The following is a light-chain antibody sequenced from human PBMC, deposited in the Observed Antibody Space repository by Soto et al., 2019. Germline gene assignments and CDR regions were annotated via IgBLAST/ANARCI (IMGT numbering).Light chain of an antibody. J-gene: IGLJ2*01. V-gene: IGLV2-23*01. CDR1: SGDIGSYNL. CDR2: EGS. Sequence: QSALTQPASVSGSLGRSVTISCTGSSGDIGSYNLVSWYHQHPGKAPKLVIYEGSKRPSGLSNRFSASKSGNTASLTISGLQADDEGTYYCCAYAGFDTFVVFGGGTKVTVL. CDR3: CAYAGFDTFVV.